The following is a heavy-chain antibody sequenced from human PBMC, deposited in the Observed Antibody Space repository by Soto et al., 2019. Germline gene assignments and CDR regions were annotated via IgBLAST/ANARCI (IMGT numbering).Heavy chain of an antibody. D-gene: IGHD3-10*01. Sequence: ASVKVSCKASGGTFSSYASSWVRQAPGQGLEWMGGIIPIFGTANYAQKFQGRVTITADESTSTAYMELSSLRSEDTAVYYCALSTLWFGELFPYNWFDPWGQGTLVTVSS. J-gene: IGHJ5*02. CDR3: ALSTLWFGELFPYNWFDP. V-gene: IGHV1-69*13. CDR2: IIPIFGTA. CDR1: GGTFSSYA.